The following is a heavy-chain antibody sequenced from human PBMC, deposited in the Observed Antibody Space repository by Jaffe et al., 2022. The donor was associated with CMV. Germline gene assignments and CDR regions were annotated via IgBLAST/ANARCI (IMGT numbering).Heavy chain of an antibody. Sequence: QVQLVQSGAEVKKPGASVKVSCKASGYTFTSYYMHWVRQAPGQGLEWMGIINPSGGSTSYAQKFQGRVTMTRDTSTSTVYMELSSLRSEDTAVYYCARGGKKGQYIVVVTAIGGDAFDIWGQGTMVTVSS. J-gene: IGHJ3*02. CDR3: ARGGKKGQYIVVVTAIGGDAFDI. D-gene: IGHD2-21*02. V-gene: IGHV1-46*01. CDR1: GYTFTSYY. CDR2: INPSGGST.